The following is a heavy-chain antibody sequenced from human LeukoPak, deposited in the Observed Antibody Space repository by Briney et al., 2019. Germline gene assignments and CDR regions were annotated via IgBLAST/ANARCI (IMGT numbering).Heavy chain of an antibody. CDR3: AREKSARGIYYYYYYGMDV. D-gene: IGHD6-13*01. CDR2: IWYDGSNK. J-gene: IGHJ6*02. Sequence: GGSLRLSCAASGFTFSNYDMHWVRQAPGKGLEWVAVIWYDGSNKFYGDSVKGRFTISRDNSKNTLYLQMNSLRPEDTAVYYCAREKSARGIYYYYYYGMDVWGQGTTVTVSS. CDR1: GFTFSNYD. V-gene: IGHV3-33*01.